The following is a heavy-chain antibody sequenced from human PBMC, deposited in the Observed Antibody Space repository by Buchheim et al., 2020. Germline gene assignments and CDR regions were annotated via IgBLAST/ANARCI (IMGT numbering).Heavy chain of an antibody. V-gene: IGHV5-10-1*03. CDR3: ARGTWSSSSAIWYFDL. CDR1: GYSFTSYW. Sequence: EVQLVQSGAEVKKPGESLRISCKGSGYSFTSYWISWVRQMPGKGLEWMGRIDPSDSYTNYSPSFQGHVTISADKSISTASPQWSSLKASDTAMYYCARGTWSSSSAIWYFDLWGRGTL. D-gene: IGHD6-6*01. J-gene: IGHJ2*01. CDR2: IDPSDSYT.